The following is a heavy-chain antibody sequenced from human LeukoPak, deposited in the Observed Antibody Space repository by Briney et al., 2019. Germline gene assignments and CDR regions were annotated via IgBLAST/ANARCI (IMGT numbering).Heavy chain of an antibody. CDR3: AKEILGGVTYFDY. CDR2: ISYDGSNK. CDR1: GFTFSSYG. D-gene: IGHD4-23*01. J-gene: IGHJ4*02. V-gene: IGHV3-30*18. Sequence: GGSLRLSCAASGFTFSSYGMHWVRQAPGKGLEGVAVISYDGSNKYYADSVKGRFTISRDNSKNTLYLQMNSLRAEDTAAYYCAKEILGGVTYFDYWGQGTLVTVSS.